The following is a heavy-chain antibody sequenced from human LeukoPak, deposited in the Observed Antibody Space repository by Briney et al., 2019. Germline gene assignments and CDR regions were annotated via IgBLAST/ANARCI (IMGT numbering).Heavy chain of an antibody. CDR2: LISSGITT. V-gene: IGHV3-11*01. D-gene: IGHD6-6*01. CDR1: GFTFSDYY. J-gene: IGHJ6*03. CDR3: ATALAHPLMYYYYMDV. Sequence: GGSLRLSCAASGFTFSDYYMSWIRQAPGKGLDWVSYLISSGITTYSAASVKGGFTTSRDTAQKSLSLRMNSLRPRETAAYYCATALAHPLMYYYYMDVWRKGTTVTVS.